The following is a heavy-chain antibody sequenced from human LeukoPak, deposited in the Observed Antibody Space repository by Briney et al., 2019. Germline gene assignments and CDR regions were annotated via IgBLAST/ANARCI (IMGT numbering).Heavy chain of an antibody. CDR3: AKTTAGNSSGRYPGWPVDY. CDR1: GFTFSSYS. CDR2: VSGSGGIT. D-gene: IGHD6-19*01. J-gene: IGHJ4*02. V-gene: IGHV3-23*01. Sequence: EGSLRLSCAASGFTFSSYSMNWVRQAPGKGLEWVSHVSGSGGITYYADSVKGRFTISRDNSKNTLYLQMNSLRAEDTAVYYCAKTTAGNSSGRYPGWPVDYWGQGTLVTVSS.